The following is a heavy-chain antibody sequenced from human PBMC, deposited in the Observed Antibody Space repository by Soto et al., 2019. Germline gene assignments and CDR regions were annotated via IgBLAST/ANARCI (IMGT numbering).Heavy chain of an antibody. CDR2: INPDTGDT. V-gene: IGHV1-2*02. J-gene: IGHJ5*02. Sequence: GASVKVSCKTSGFTFTGYYIHWVRQAPGQGLEWMGWINPDTGDTKYAQRFQGRVALTSDTSINTAYMDLSRLRPDDTAVFYCAKLTTSWGQGTLVTVSS. CDR1: GFTFTGYY. CDR3: AKLTTS.